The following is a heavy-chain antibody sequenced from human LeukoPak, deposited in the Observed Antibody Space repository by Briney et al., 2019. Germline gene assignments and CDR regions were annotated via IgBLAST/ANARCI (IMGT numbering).Heavy chain of an antibody. J-gene: IGHJ4*02. CDR3: ARLKRHRYFDY. V-gene: IGHV4-39*01. CDR2: IHYSGST. CDR1: GGSLSSSSYY. Sequence: SETLSLTCTVSGGSLSSSSYYWGWIRQPPGKWLEWIGRIHYSGSTYYNPSLKSRLTIAVDTSKNQFFLWLTSVPAADLAVYFCARLKRHRYFDYWGQGTLVTVSS.